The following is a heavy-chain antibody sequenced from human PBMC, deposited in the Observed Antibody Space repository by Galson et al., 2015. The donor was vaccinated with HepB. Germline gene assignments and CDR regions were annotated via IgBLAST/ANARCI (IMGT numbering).Heavy chain of an antibody. J-gene: IGHJ4*02. D-gene: IGHD7-27*01. CDR3: ARVRGGSWAGEVFDY. CDR2: ISSSSSYI. Sequence: SLRLSCAASGFTFSSYSMNWVRQAPGKGLEWVSSISSSSSYIYYADSVKGRFTISRDNAKNSLYLQMNSLRAEDTAVYYCARVRGGSWAGEVFDYWGQGTLVTVSS. V-gene: IGHV3-21*01. CDR1: GFTFSSYS.